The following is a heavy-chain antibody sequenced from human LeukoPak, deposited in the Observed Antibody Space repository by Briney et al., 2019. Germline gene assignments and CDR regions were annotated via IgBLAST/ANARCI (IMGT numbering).Heavy chain of an antibody. CDR3: ARRGSSWLYYFDY. CDR1: GGSFSGYY. V-gene: IGHV4-34*01. J-gene: IGHJ4*02. CDR2: INHSGST. D-gene: IGHD6-13*01. Sequence: PSETLSLTCAVYGGSFSGYYWSWIRQPPGKGLEWIGEINHSGSTNYNPSLKSRVTISVDTSKNQFSLKLSSVTAADTAVYYCARRGSSWLYYFDYWGQGTPVTVSS.